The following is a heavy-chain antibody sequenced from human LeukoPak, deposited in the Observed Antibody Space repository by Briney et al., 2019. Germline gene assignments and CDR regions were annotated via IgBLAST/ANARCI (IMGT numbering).Heavy chain of an antibody. J-gene: IGHJ4*02. CDR2: INHSGST. Sequence: SRTLCLTSAVYGGAFSGYYRSSIREPPGKGLEWIGEINHSGSTNYNPSLKSRVTISVDTSKNQFSLKLSSATAADTAVYHCARLGGIQLNYWGQGTLVSVSS. V-gene: IGHV4-34*01. CDR3: ARLGGIQLNY. CDR1: GGAFSGYY. D-gene: IGHD5-18*01.